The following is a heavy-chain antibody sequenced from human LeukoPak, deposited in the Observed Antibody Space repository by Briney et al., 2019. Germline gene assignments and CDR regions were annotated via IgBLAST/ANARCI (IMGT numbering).Heavy chain of an antibody. V-gene: IGHV3-33*01. J-gene: IGHJ4*02. CDR1: GFTFSSYG. CDR3: ARGYSSSLDY. D-gene: IGHD6-13*01. CDR2: IWYDGSNK. Sequence: PGRSLRLSCAASGFTFSSYGMHWVRQAPGKGLEWVAVIWYDGSNKYYADSVKGRFTISRDNSKNTLYLQTNSLRAEDTAVYYCARGYSSSLDYWGQGTLVTVSS.